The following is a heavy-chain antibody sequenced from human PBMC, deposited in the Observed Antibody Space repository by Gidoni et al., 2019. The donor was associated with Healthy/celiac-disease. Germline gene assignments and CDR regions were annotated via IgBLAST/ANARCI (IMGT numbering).Heavy chain of an antibody. CDR1: GFSLSNARMG. D-gene: IGHD3-3*01. Sequence: QVTLKESGPVLVKPTETLTLTCSVSGFSLSNARMGVSWIRQPLGKALEWLAHIFSNDEKSYSTSLKSRLTITKDTSKRQVVLTMTNMDPVDTATYYCARMGSIFGFDYWGQGTLVTVSS. CDR3: ARMGSIFGFDY. V-gene: IGHV2-26*01. J-gene: IGHJ4*02. CDR2: IFSNDEK.